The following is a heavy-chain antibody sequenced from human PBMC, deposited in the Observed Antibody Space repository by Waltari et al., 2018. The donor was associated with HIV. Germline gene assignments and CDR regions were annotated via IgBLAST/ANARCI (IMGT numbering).Heavy chain of an antibody. D-gene: IGHD1-1*01. V-gene: IGHV1-2*02. CDR2: VNPKNGVA. J-gene: IGHJ5*02. CDR1: GYSFNDYY. CDR3: VRGGTHP. Sequence: QAQLVQSGAEVKKPGASVKVSCKASGYSFNDYYIHWIRQAPGQGLESVGWVNPKNGVAHYAQKFEGRVTISSDTSSRTVYMDFRRLTSDDTAVFYCVRGGTHPWGQGTLITVSS.